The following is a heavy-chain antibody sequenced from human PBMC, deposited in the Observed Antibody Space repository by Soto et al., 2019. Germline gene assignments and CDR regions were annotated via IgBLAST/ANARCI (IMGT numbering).Heavy chain of an antibody. Sequence: SETLSLTCTVSGGSITSSYWGWIRRPPGKGLEWIAYSYDTGISGYTPSTSYNPSLKSRVTMSVDTSKSQFSLKLTSVTAADTAVYYCARGGDAFFYYGLDVWGQGITVTVSS. CDR2: SYDTGISGYTPST. CDR1: GGSITSSY. CDR3: ARGGDAFFYYGLDV. J-gene: IGHJ6*02. V-gene: IGHV4-59*01.